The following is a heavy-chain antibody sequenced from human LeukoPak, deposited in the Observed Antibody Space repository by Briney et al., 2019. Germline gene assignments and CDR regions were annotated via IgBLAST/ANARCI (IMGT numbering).Heavy chain of an antibody. D-gene: IGHD3-22*01. CDR2: IWYDGSNK. J-gene: IGHJ4*02. V-gene: IGHV3-33*01. CDR3: VRELPPVVQYYFDY. CDR1: GFTFSDYG. Sequence: PGGSLRLSCAASGFTFSDYGTHWVRQAPGKGLEWVAVIWYDGSNKYYADSVKGRFTISRDNSRNTLYLQVNSLRAEDTAVYYCVRELPPVVQYYFDYWGPGTLVTVSS.